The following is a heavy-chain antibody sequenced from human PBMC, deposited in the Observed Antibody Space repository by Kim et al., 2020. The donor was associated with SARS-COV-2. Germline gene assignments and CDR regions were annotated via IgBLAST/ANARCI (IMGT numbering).Heavy chain of an antibody. V-gene: IGHV4-30-2*01. D-gene: IGHD2-8*01. Sequence: SETLSLTCAVSGGSISSGGYSWSWIRQPPGKGLEWIGYIYHSGSTYYNPSLKSRVTISVDRSKNQFSLKLSSVTAADTAVYYCARDFVRGMDVWGQGTTVTVSS. CDR2: IYHSGST. J-gene: IGHJ6*02. CDR1: GGSISSGGYS. CDR3: ARDFVRGMDV.